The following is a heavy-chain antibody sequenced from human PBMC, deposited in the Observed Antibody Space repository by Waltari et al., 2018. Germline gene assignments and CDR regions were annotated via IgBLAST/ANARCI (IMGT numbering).Heavy chain of an antibody. CDR2: ISWDGGST. D-gene: IGHD3-10*01. V-gene: IGHV3-43D*04. J-gene: IGHJ4*02. CDR3: AKDMLEYYYGSGVDY. Sequence: EVQLVESGGVVVQPGGSLRLSCAASGFTFDDYAMPWVRQAPGKGLEWVSLISWDGGSTYYADSVKGRFTISRDNSKNSLYLQMNSLRAEDTALYYCAKDMLEYYYGSGVDYWGQGTLVTVSS. CDR1: GFTFDDYA.